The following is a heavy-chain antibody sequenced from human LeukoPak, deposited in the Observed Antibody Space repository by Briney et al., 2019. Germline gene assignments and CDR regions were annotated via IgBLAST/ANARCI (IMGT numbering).Heavy chain of an antibody. V-gene: IGHV3-23*01. D-gene: IGHD3-22*01. CDR2: ISGSGGST. J-gene: IGHJ4*02. CDR3: AKISYYYDSSGSDY. Sequence: GGSLRLSCAASGFTFSSYAMSWVRQAPGKGLEWVSAISGSGGSTYYADSMKGRFTISRDNSKNTLYLQMNSLRAEDTAVYYCAKISYYYDSSGSDYWGQGTLVTVSS. CDR1: GFTFSSYA.